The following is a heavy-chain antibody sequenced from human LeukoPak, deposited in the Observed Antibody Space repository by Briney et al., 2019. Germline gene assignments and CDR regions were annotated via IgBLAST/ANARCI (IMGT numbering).Heavy chain of an antibody. D-gene: IGHD2-21*02. CDR3: ARVVTGHFDC. CDR1: GGSFSGYY. Sequence: SETLSLTCAVYGGSFSGYYWSWIRQPPGKGLEWIGEINHSGSTNYNPSLKSRVSMSVDTSKNQFSLKLSSVNAADTAVYYCARVVTGHFDCWGQGTLVTVSS. J-gene: IGHJ4*02. CDR2: INHSGST. V-gene: IGHV4-34*01.